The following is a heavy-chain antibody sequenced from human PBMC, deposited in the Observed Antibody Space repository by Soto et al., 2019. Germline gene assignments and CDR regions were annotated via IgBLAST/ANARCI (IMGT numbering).Heavy chain of an antibody. CDR3: ARQTRYCTNGVCYPPIDY. Sequence: SETLSLTCTVSGGSISSYYWSWIRQPPGKGLEWIGYMYYSGSTNYNPSLKGRVTISVDTSKNQFSLKLSFVTAADTAVYYCARQTRYCTNGVCYPPIDYWGQGTLVTVSS. CDR2: MYYSGST. J-gene: IGHJ4*02. V-gene: IGHV4-59*08. D-gene: IGHD2-8*01. CDR1: GGSISSYY.